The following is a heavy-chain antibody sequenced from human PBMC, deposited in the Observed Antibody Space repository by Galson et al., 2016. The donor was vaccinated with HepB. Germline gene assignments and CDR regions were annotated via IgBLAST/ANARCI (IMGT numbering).Heavy chain of an antibody. J-gene: IGHJ4*02. CDR3: ARDGQQWLVPDY. CDR2: IWYDGTKR. Sequence: SCAASGFNFGSYNMHWVRQAPGKGLEWLSVIWYDGTKRFYADSLEGRFTISRDNSKNTLYLQMNSLRVDDTAVYFCARDGQQWLVPDYWGQGTLVSVSS. CDR1: GFNFGSYN. D-gene: IGHD6-19*01. V-gene: IGHV3-33*01.